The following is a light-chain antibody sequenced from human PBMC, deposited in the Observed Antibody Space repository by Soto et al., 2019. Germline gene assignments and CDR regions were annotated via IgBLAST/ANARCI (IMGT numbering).Light chain of an antibody. CDR3: QQYCSTPSWT. CDR2: GAS. J-gene: IGKJ1*01. Sequence: EIVLTQSPGTLSLSPGERATLSCRASQSVSSSYFAWYQQKPGQAPRLLIYGASSRATVIPDRFSGSGSGTDFTLTISRLEPEDFAVYYCQQYCSTPSWTFGQGTKVEIK. CDR1: QSVSSSY. V-gene: IGKV3-20*01.